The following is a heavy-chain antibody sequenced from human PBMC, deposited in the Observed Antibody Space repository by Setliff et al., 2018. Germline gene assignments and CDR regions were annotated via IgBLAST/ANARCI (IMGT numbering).Heavy chain of an antibody. V-gene: IGHV4-38-2*01. CDR3: ARALGYCSRTSCYADAFDI. CDR2: MYHSGST. D-gene: IGHD2-2*01. Sequence: LFLTCAVSGYSISSDYYWGWIRQPPGKGLEWIGSMYHSGSTYYNPSLKSRVTISVDTSKNQFSLKLNYVTAADTAVYYCARALGYCSRTSCYADAFDIWGQGTMVTVSS. CDR1: GYSISSDYY. J-gene: IGHJ3*02.